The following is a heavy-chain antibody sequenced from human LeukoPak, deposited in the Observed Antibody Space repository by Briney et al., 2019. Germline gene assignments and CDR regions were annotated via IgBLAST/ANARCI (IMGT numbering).Heavy chain of an antibody. J-gene: IGHJ5*02. D-gene: IGHD3-10*01. CDR1: GYTFTSYA. CDR3: ARVTMVRGVMWFDP. Sequence: GASVKVSCKASGYTFTSYAMNWVRQAPGQGLEWMGWINPNSGGTNYAQKLQGRVTMTTDTSTSTAYMELRSLRSDDTAVYYCARVTMVRGVMWFDPWGQGTLVTVSS. V-gene: IGHV1-18*01. CDR2: INPNSGGT.